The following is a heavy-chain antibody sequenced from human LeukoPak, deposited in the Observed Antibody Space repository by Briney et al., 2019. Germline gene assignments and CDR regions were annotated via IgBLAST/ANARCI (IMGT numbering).Heavy chain of an antibody. V-gene: IGHV3-23*01. Sequence: GGSLRLSCAASGFTFSSYAMSWVRQAPGKGLEWVSAISGSGGSTYYADSVKGRFTISRDNSKNTLYLQMNSLRAEDTAVYYCARQFAVVTPQYCHHWCPGTLVNVTS. CDR3: ARQFAVVTPQYCHH. CDR2: ISGSGGST. CDR1: GFTFSSYA. D-gene: IGHD3-3*01. J-gene: IGHJ1*01.